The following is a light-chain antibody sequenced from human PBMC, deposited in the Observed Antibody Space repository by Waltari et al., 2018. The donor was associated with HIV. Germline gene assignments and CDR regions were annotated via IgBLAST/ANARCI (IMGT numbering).Light chain of an antibody. Sequence: EIVLTQSPGNMSVSPGERATLSCRTSHSVSSNLAWYYQKSGQAPRLLIHGGSTRPPGIAARFTASGSGKEFTLTITTLQSTDSGIYYCQQYYNWPRTFGQGTKVEAK. CDR2: GGS. V-gene: IGKV3-15*01. J-gene: IGKJ1*01. CDR3: QQYYNWPRT. CDR1: HSVSSN.